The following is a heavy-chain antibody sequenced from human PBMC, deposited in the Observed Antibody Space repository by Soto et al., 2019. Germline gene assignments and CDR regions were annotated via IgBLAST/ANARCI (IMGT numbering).Heavy chain of an antibody. V-gene: IGHV3-74*01. CDR2: INSDVSST. CDR3: ARTGTTNPFYYYYYGMDV. Sequence: GGSLRLSCAASGFTFSSYWMHWVRQAPGKGLVWVSRINSDVSSTSYADSVKGRFTISRDNANNTLYLQMNSLRAEDTAVYSCARTGTTNPFYYYYYGMDVWGQGTTVTVSS. J-gene: IGHJ6*02. D-gene: IGHD1-7*01. CDR1: GFTFSSYW.